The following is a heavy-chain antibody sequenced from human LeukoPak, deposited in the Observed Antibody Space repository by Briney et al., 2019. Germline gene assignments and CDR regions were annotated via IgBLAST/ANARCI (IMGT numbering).Heavy chain of an antibody. D-gene: IGHD3-22*01. CDR3: AKSYKVIVEGYKSGYYFDY. CDR2: ISSLSGTI. CDR1: GFTFSTYS. J-gene: IGHJ4*02. V-gene: IGHV3-48*01. Sequence: GGSLRLSCAASGFTFSTYSMNWVRQAPGKGLEWISYISSLSGTINYADSVKGRFTISRDNAKNSLYLHMNSLRADDTAVYYCAKSYKVIVEGYKSGYYFDYWGQGTLVTVSS.